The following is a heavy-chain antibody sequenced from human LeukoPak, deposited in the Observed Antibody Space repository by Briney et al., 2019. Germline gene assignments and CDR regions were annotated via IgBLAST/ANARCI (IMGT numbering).Heavy chain of an antibody. J-gene: IGHJ4*02. CDR3: ARLLYDYFSGSYYYFDY. CDR1: GDSISTSTTYH. CDR2: VYYSGYT. D-gene: IGHD2-15*01. V-gene: IGHV4-39*07. Sequence: SETLSLTCTVSGDSISTSTTYHWGWIRQPPGKGLEWIGSVYYSGYTYYNSSLKSRVTISVDTSKNQFSLKANSVTAADTAVYYCARLLYDYFSGSYYYFDYWGRGTLVTVSS.